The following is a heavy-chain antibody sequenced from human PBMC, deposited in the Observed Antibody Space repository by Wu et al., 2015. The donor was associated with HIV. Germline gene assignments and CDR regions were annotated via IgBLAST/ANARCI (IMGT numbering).Heavy chain of an antibody. D-gene: IGHD3-10*01. CDR1: GATFISYS. V-gene: IGHV1-69*05. CDR3: ARDLARETMIRDRPRYGLDV. Sequence: QVQLMQSGAEVKKPGSSVKVSCKASGATFISYSITWVRQAPGQGLEWMGGFIPIFGTANYAQKFQGRLTITTDESTATGYMELSSLRSDDTAVYYCARDLARETMIRDRPRYGLDVWGQGTVVTVSS. J-gene: IGHJ6*02. CDR2: FIPIFGTA.